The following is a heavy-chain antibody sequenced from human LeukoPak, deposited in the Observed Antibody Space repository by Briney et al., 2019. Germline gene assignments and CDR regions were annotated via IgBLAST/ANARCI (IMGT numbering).Heavy chain of an antibody. CDR3: AREGYYGSGSPPSLYFDH. CDR1: GFTFRNYV. J-gene: IGHJ4*02. D-gene: IGHD3-10*01. CDR2: TSSDLNVK. Sequence: PGRSLRLSCAASGFTFRNYVIHWVRQAPGKGLEWVAVTSSDLNVKLYADSVKGRFTISRDNSRSTLYLQMNSLRPEDTAIYYCAREGYYGSGSPPSLYFDHWGQGTLVTVSS. V-gene: IGHV3-30-3*01.